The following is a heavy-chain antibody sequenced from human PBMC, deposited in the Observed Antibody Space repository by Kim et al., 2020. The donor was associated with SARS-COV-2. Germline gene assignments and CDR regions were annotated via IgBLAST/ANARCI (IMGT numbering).Heavy chain of an antibody. V-gene: IGHV1-2*02. CDR3: ARSPPHGYSSSWYHDY. CDR1: GYTFTGYY. D-gene: IGHD6-13*01. J-gene: IGHJ4*02. CDR2: INPNSGGT. Sequence: ASVKVSCKASGYTFTGYYMHWVRQAPGQGLEWMGWINPNSGGTNYAQKFQGRVTMTRDTSISTAYMELSRLRSDDTAVYYCARSPPHGYSSSWYHDYWGQGTLVTVSS.